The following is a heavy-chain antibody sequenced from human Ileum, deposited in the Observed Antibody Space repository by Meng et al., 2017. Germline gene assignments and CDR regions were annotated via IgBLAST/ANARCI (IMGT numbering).Heavy chain of an antibody. CDR2: IGGSGTST. CDR1: GFTFSNSA. D-gene: IGHD5-12*01. Sequence: DVQLLESGGGLIQPGGSLRLSCAASGFTFSNSAMSWVRQVPGKGLEWVSAIGGSGTSTYYADSGKGRFTISRDNSKNTVYLDIYSLRVDDAARYFCAREAWMPFWFDPWGLGTLVTVSS. J-gene: IGHJ5*02. CDR3: AREAWMPFWFDP. V-gene: IGHV3-23*01.